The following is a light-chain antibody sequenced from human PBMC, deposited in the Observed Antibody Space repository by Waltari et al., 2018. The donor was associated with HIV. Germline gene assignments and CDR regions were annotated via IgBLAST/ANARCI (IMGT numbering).Light chain of an antibody. CDR1: ALSNHH. CDR2: KDS. CDR3: QSGHNSDSI. V-gene: IGLV3-25*03. Sequence: SYELTQAPSVSVSPGQTAKITCSGDALSNHHVYWYQQKPGQAPLMMIFKDSERPSEIPARFSASSSGSTSILTISGVQAEDEADYYCQSGHNSDSIFGGGTKLTVL. J-gene: IGLJ2*01.